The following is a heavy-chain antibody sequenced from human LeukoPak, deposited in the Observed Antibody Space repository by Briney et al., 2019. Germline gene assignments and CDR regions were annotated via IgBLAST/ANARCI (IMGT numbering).Heavy chain of an antibody. CDR2: ISGSYIST. CDR1: GFTFSSYA. Sequence: GGSLRLSCAASGFTFSSYAMSWVRQAPGKGLEWVSAISGSYISTYYADSVKGRFTISRDNSKNTLYLQMNSLRAEDTAIYYCAKNADRGAYCSGGSCYPYYYYYTDVWGEGTTVTISS. D-gene: IGHD2-15*01. J-gene: IGHJ6*03. V-gene: IGHV3-23*01. CDR3: AKNADRGAYCSGGSCYPYYYYYTDV.